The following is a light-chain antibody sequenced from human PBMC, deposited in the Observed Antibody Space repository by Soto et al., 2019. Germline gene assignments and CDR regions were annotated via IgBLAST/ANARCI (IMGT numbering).Light chain of an antibody. Sequence: QSVLTQPPSVSGAPGQRVTISCTGSSSNIGAHYDVHWYQHLPGTAPKLLISGNTNRPSGVPDRFSGSKSGTSSSLAITGRQAEDDADYYCQSYDSSRSGGIFGGGTQLTVL. J-gene: IGLJ2*01. CDR2: GNT. CDR3: QSYDSSRSGGI. CDR1: SSNIGAHYD. V-gene: IGLV1-40*01.